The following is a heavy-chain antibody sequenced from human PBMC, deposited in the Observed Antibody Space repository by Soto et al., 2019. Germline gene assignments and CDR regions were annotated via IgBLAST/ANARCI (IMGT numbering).Heavy chain of an antibody. Sequence: GGSLRLSCAASGFTFSSYSMNWVRQAPGKGLEWVSYISSSSSTIYYADTEKGRFTISRDNTKKSQYLKMNSLRAEDTVVYYFARVEGYCSGGSCNDAFDIWGQGTMVTVSS. J-gene: IGHJ3*02. V-gene: IGHV3-48*01. CDR1: GFTFSSYS. D-gene: IGHD2-15*01. CDR2: ISSSSSTI. CDR3: ARVEGYCSGGSCNDAFDI.